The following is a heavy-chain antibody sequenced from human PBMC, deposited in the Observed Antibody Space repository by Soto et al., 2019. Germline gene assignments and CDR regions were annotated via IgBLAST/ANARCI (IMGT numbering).Heavy chain of an antibody. J-gene: IGHJ3*02. V-gene: IGHV1-69*13. CDR3: AKPELAARGVGAFDI. CDR2: IIPIFGTA. Sequence: SVKVSCKASGGTFSSYAISWVRQAPGQGLEWMGGIIPIFGTANYAQKFQGRVTITADESTSTAYMELSSLRSENTAVYYCAKPELAARGVGAFDIWAQGTMVTVSS. D-gene: IGHD6-6*01. CDR1: GGTFSSYA.